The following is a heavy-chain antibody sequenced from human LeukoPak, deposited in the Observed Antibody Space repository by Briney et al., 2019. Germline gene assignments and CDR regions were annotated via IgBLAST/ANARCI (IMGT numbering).Heavy chain of an antibody. D-gene: IGHD3-16*02. Sequence: PSETLSLTCAVYGGSFGGYYWSWIRQPPGKGLEWIGEINHSGSTNYNPSLKSRVTISVDKSKNQFSLKLSSVTAADTAVYYCARVMITFGGVIVSPFFDYWGQGTLVTVSS. CDR2: INHSGST. CDR1: GGSFGGYY. CDR3: ARVMITFGGVIVSPFFDY. V-gene: IGHV4-34*01. J-gene: IGHJ4*02.